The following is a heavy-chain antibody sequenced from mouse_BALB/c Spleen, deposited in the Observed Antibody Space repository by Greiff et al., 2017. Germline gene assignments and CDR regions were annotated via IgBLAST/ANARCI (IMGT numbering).Heavy chain of an antibody. CDR1: GFSLSRYS. CDR3: ARNNEDLVTIAMDY. J-gene: IGHJ4*01. Sequence: VQLVESGPGLVAPSQSLSITCTVSGFSLSRYSVHWVRQPPGKGLEWLGMIWGGGSTDYNSALKSRLSISKDNSKSQVFLKMNSLQTDDTAMYYCARNNEDLVTIAMDYWGQGTSVTVSS. CDR2: IWGGGST. V-gene: IGHV2-6-4*01. D-gene: IGHD2-2*01.